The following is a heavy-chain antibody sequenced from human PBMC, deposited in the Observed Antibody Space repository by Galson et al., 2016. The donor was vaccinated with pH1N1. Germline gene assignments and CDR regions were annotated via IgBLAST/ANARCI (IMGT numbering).Heavy chain of an antibody. CDR3: AREPYYPYYLDY. D-gene: IGHD1-26*01. Sequence: SLRLSCAASGFTFSNYWINWVCQVPGKGLVWVSRINTDGSRTTYADSVKGRFIISRDNAKNTLYLQMNSLRAEDTAVYYCAREPYYPYYLDYWGQGTLVTVSS. J-gene: IGHJ4*02. CDR1: GFTFSNYW. CDR2: INTDGSRT. V-gene: IGHV3-74*03.